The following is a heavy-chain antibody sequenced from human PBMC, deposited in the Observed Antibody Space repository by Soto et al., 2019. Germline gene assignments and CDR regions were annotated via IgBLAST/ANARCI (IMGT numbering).Heavy chain of an antibody. CDR1: GFTFSSYW. CDR2: INSDGSST. V-gene: IGHV3-74*01. D-gene: IGHD3-16*01. Sequence: GGSLRLSCVASGFTFSSYWMHWVRQAPGKGLVWVSRINSDGSSTSYADSVKGRFTISRDNAKNTLYLQMNSLRAEDTAVYYCAREYSLGGDTLKYFDYWGQGTMVTVSS. J-gene: IGHJ4*02. CDR3: AREYSLGGDTLKYFDY.